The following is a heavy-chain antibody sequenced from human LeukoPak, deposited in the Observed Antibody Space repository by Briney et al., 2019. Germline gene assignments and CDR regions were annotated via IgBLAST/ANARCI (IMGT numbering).Heavy chain of an antibody. CDR1: GGSISSYY. D-gene: IGHD3-10*01. J-gene: IGHJ6*03. Sequence: PSETLSLTCTVSGGSISSYYWSWIRQPAGKGLEWIGRIYTSGSTNYNPSLKSRVTISVDTSKNQFSLKLSSVTAADTAVYYCARDTQGPWYYYGSGSYYKGGYYYYYMDVWGKGTTVTISS. CDR3: ARDTQGPWYYYGSGSYYKGGYYYYYMDV. V-gene: IGHV4-4*07. CDR2: IYTSGST.